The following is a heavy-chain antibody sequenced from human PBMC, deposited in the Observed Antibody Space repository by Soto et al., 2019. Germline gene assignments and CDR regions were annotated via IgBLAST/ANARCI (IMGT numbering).Heavy chain of an antibody. CDR1: GFSLDDFGMG. J-gene: IGHJ4*01. CDR2: IFSDVEK. Sequence: QVTLQESGPVLVKPTQTLTLTCTVSGFSLDDFGMGVSWIRQSPGKAPELLAHIFSDVEKSYITSLRTRLTISNVSSKRQVVLTMTNMDPVDTATYYFARMRKHDDPFYFDFWGHGTLVTVSS. D-gene: IGHD3-3*01. V-gene: IGHV2-26*01. CDR3: ARMRKHDDPFYFDF.